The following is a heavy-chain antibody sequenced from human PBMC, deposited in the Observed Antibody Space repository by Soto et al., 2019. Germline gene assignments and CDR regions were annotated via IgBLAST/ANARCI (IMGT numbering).Heavy chain of an antibody. D-gene: IGHD1-26*01. Sequence: ASVNVSCKVSGYTLTELSMHWVRQAPGKGLEWMGGFDPEDGETIYAQKFQGRVTMTEDTSTDTAYMELSSLRSEDTAVYYCATLKAESVGALDYWGQGTLVTVSS. V-gene: IGHV1-24*01. CDR3: ATLKAESVGALDY. CDR2: FDPEDGET. J-gene: IGHJ4*02. CDR1: GYTLTELS.